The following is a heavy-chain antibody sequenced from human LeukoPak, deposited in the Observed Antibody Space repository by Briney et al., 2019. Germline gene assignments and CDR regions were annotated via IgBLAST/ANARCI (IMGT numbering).Heavy chain of an antibody. Sequence: SETLSLTCTVSGGSISSYYWSWIRQPPGKGLEWIGYIHYSGSTNYNPSLKSRVTISVDTSKNQFSLKLSSVTAADTAVYYCARVRTAAGTPRGLYYFDYWGQGTLVTVSS. D-gene: IGHD6-13*01. V-gene: IGHV4-59*08. CDR1: GGSISSYY. CDR3: ARVRTAAGTPRGLYYFDY. CDR2: IHYSGST. J-gene: IGHJ4*02.